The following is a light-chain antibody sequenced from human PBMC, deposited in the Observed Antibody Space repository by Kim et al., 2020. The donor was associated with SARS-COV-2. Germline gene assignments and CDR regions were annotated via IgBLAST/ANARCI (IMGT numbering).Light chain of an antibody. J-gene: IGKJ2*01. Sequence: LSAGERPTLSCRASQNVSSSYLAWYQQKPGQAPRLLIYGASSRATGIPDRFSGSGSGTDFTLTISRLEPEDFAVYYCQQYGSSPYTFGQGTKLEI. V-gene: IGKV3-20*01. CDR3: QQYGSSPYT. CDR2: GAS. CDR1: QNVSSSY.